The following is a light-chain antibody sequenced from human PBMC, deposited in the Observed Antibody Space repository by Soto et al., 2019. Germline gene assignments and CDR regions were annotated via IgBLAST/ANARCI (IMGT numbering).Light chain of an antibody. J-gene: IGKJ1*01. CDR1: QSISNNY. CDR2: GAS. V-gene: IGKV3-20*01. CDR3: QQYGSSGT. Sequence: EIVLTQFPRTLSLSKEERDTLSCRASQSISNNYLAWYQQQPGQAPRLLIYGASNRASGIPGRFSGSGSGTDFPLTISRLEAEDFAVYYCQQYGSSGTFGQGTKVDIK.